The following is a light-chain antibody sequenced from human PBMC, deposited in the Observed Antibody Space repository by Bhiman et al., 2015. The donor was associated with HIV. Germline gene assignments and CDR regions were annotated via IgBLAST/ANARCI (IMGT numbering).Light chain of an antibody. Sequence: QSALTQPRSVSGSPGQSVTISCTGTSNDVGGYNFVSWYQQHPGKAPRLMIYDVTKRPSGVPDRFSGSKSGSAASLTISGLQAEDEADYFCSSYAGSYTRLFGGGTRVTVL. J-gene: IGLJ3*02. CDR3: SSYAGSYTRL. CDR2: DVT. V-gene: IGLV2-11*01. CDR1: SNDVGGYNF.